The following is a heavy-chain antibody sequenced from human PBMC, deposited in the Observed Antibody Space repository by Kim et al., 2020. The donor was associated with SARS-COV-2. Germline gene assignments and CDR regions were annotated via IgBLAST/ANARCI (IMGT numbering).Heavy chain of an antibody. D-gene: IGHD4-17*01. CDR3: ARGYKATVGF. V-gene: IGHV4-34*01. Sequence: SETLSLTCAVSGESLSDYYWNWIRPPPGKGLEWIGEINHSGSTKYNPSLKSRVTISVDTSKNQFSLSLTSVTAADTAVYYCARGYKATVGFWGQGTLATV. CDR2: INHSGST. CDR1: GESLSDYY. J-gene: IGHJ4*02.